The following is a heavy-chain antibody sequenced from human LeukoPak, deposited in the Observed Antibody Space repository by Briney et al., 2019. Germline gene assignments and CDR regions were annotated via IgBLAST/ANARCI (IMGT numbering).Heavy chain of an antibody. Sequence: GGSLRLSCAASGFTFSSYSTNWVRQAPGKGLEWVSSISSSSSYIYYADSVKGRFTISRDNAKNSLYLQMNSLRAEDTAVYYCASYCSSTSCYGEDDYWGQGTLVTVSS. CDR3: ASYCSSTSCYGEDDY. CDR2: ISSSSSYI. D-gene: IGHD2-2*01. J-gene: IGHJ4*02. CDR1: GFTFSSYS. V-gene: IGHV3-21*01.